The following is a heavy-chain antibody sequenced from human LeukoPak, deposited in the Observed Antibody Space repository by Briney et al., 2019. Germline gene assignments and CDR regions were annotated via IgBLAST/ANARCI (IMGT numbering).Heavy chain of an antibody. V-gene: IGHV1-69*05. Sequence: SVKVSCKASGYTFTGYYMHWVRQAPGQGLEWMGGIIPIFGTANYAQKFQGRVTITTDESTSTAYMELSSLRSEDTAVYYCARDLDIVVVWGQGTLVTVSS. J-gene: IGHJ4*02. D-gene: IGHD2-2*03. CDR2: IIPIFGTA. CDR1: GYTFTGYY. CDR3: ARDLDIVVV.